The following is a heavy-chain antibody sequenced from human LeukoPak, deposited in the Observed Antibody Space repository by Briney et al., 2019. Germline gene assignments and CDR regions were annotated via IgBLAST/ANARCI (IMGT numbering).Heavy chain of an antibody. CDR1: GFTFSSYS. Sequence: GFLRLSCAASGFTFSSYSMNWVRQSPGKGPEWVSSISSSSSYIYYADSVKGRFTISRDNAKNSLYLQINSLRAEDTAVYYCARDHYDFWSGYYHNYFDYWGQGTLVTVSS. CDR3: ARDHYDFWSGYYHNYFDY. J-gene: IGHJ4*02. D-gene: IGHD3-3*01. CDR2: ISSSSSYI. V-gene: IGHV3-21*01.